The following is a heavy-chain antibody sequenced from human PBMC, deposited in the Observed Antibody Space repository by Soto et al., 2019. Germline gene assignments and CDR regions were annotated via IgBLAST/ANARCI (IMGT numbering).Heavy chain of an antibody. CDR2: IGGSGGDT. CDR3: ASRRFYDSRGYYYYYFDD. V-gene: IGHV3-23*01. CDR1: GFTFSNYA. Sequence: EVQLLESGGGLVQPGGSLRLSCAASGFTFSNYAMSWVRQAPGKGLEWVSGIGGSGGDTYYADSVKGRFTISRDNSKNTLYLQMNSLRAEDTAIYSCASRRFYDSRGYYYYYFDDWGQGTLVTVSS. J-gene: IGHJ4*02. D-gene: IGHD3-22*01.